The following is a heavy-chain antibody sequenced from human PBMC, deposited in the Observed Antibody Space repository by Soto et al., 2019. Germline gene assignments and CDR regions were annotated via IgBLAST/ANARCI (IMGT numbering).Heavy chain of an antibody. J-gene: IGHJ6*02. V-gene: IGHV1-69*13. D-gene: IGHD3-10*01. CDR3: ARVPSGSGSHYNNYYYGMDV. CDR1: GGTFSSYA. CDR2: IIPIFGTA. Sequence: GASVKVSCKASGGTFSSYAISWVRQAPGQGLEWMGGIIPIFGTANYAQKFQGRVTITADESTSTAYMELSSLRSEDTAVYYCARVPSGSGSHYNNYYYGMDVWGQGTTVTVS.